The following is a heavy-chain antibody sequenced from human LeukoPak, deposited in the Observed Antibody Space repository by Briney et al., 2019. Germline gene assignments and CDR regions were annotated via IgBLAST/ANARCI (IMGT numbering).Heavy chain of an antibody. CDR1: GLTFSNYG. D-gene: IGHD3-10*01. V-gene: IGHV3-30*02. Sequence: GGSLRLTCAASGLTFSNYGMDWVRQAPDKGLEWVTCIRYDGSNKYYADSVKGRFTISRDNSKNTLYLQMNSLRAEDTAVYYCAKDFLKSISLIRGIRSWVGYFDYWGQGTLVTVSS. CDR3: AKDFLKSISLIRGIRSWVGYFDY. CDR2: IRYDGSNK. J-gene: IGHJ4*02.